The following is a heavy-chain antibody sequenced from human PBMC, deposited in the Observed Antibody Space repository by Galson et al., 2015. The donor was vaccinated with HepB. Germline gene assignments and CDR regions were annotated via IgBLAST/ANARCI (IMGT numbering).Heavy chain of an antibody. D-gene: IGHD3-10*01. CDR2: TYYRSKWYN. V-gene: IGHV6-1*01. CDR3: ARGSGRYAMDV. Sequence: CAISEDSVSSNSAAWNWIRHSPSRGLEWLGRTYYRSKWYNDYAVPVRSRITINPDTSKNQFSLQLRSVTPDDTAVYYCARGSGRYAMDVWGQGTTVTVSS. J-gene: IGHJ6*02. CDR1: EDSVSSNSAA.